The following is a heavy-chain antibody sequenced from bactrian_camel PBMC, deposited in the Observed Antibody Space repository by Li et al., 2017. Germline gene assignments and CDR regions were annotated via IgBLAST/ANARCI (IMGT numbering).Heavy chain of an antibody. CDR2: IDRDGQT. V-gene: IGHV3S53*01. CDR3: AAANAGCSAYNY. Sequence: HVQLVESGGGSVQAGGSLRLSCAASGYTVSRNCMAWFRRASGNEREGVASIDRDGQTTYANSVKGRFTVSKDNAMNTLNLQMNSLKPEDTAMYYCAAANAGCSAYNYWGQGTQVTVS. J-gene: IGHJ4*01. D-gene: IGHD3*01. CDR1: GYTVSRNC.